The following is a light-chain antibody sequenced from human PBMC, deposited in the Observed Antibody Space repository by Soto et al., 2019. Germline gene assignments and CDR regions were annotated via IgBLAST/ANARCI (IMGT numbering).Light chain of an antibody. CDR1: QSVFNY. Sequence: ETVLTQSPATLSLSPGERATLSCRASQSVFNYLAWYQQKPGQAPRLLIYDASNRTTGIPARFSGSGSGTDFTLTISSLEPEDFAVYYCQQRYNSFTFGPGTKVDI. V-gene: IGKV3-11*01. CDR3: QQRYNSFT. J-gene: IGKJ3*01. CDR2: DAS.